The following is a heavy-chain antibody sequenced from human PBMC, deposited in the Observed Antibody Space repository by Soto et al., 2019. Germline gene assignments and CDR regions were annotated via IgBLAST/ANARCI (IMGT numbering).Heavy chain of an antibody. CDR2: ISYDGSSK. J-gene: IGHJ5*02. V-gene: IGHV3-30-3*01. CDR1: GFTFSSYA. CDR3: ARDTAPAAFPNWFDP. Sequence: QVQLVESGGGVVQPGRSLRLSCAASGFTFSSYAMHWVRQAPGKGLEWVAVISYDGSSKYYADSVKGRFTISRDNSKNTLYLQMNSLRAEDTAVYYCARDTAPAAFPNWFDPWGQGTLVTVSS. D-gene: IGHD2-2*01.